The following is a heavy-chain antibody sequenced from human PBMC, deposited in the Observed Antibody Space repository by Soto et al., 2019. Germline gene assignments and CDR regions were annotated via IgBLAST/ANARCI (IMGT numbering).Heavy chain of an antibody. CDR1: GGSISSSSYY. CDR3: ARQYSTMDV. V-gene: IGHV4-39*01. Sequence: SETLSLTCTVSGGSISSSSYYWGWIRQPPGEGLEWIGSIYYSGSTYYNPSLKSRVTISVDTSKNQFSLKLSSVTAADTAVYYCARQYSTMDVWGQGTTVTVSS. CDR2: IYYSGST. D-gene: IGHD6-13*01. J-gene: IGHJ6*02.